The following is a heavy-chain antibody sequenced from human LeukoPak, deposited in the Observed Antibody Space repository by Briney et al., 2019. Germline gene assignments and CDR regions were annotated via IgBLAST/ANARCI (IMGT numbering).Heavy chain of an antibody. J-gene: IGHJ5*02. CDR2: IIPIFGTA. CDR1: GVTFNSYA. D-gene: IGHD4-23*01. V-gene: IGHV1-69*05. Sequence: SVKLSCNASGVTFNSYAISWVRQAPGQGLEWMGGIIPIFGTANYAQKFQGRVTITTDESTSTAYMELSSLRSEDTAVYYCAREPTTVVTDNWFDPWGQGTLVTVSS. CDR3: AREPTTVVTDNWFDP.